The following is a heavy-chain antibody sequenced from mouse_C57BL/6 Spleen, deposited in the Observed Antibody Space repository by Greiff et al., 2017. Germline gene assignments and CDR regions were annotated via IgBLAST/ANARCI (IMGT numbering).Heavy chain of an antibody. CDR3: TREDGYDVDYAMDD. J-gene: IGHJ4*01. CDR1: GFTFSSYA. Sequence: DVHLVESGEGLVKPGGSLKLSCAASGFTFSSYAMSWVRQTPEKRLEWVAYISSGGDYIYYADTVKGRFTISRDNARNTLYLQMSSLKSEDTAMYDCTREDGYDVDYAMDDWGQGTSVTVSS. CDR2: ISSGGDYI. V-gene: IGHV5-9-1*02. D-gene: IGHD2-2*01.